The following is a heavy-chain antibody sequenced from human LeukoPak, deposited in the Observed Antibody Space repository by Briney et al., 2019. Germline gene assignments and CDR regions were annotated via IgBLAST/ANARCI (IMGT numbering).Heavy chain of an antibody. J-gene: IGHJ4*02. CDR2: IYYSGST. D-gene: IGHD3-22*01. CDR1: GGSISSSSYY. Sequence: PSETLSLTCTVSGGSISSSSYYWGWIRQPPGKGLEWIGSIYYSGSTYYNPSLKSRVTISVDTSKNQFSLKLSSVTAADTAVYYCARNGSSGYMDSWGQGTLVTVSS. V-gene: IGHV4-39*01. CDR3: ARNGSSGYMDS.